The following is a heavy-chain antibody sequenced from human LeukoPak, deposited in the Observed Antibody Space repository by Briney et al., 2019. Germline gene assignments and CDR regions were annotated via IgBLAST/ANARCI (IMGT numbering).Heavy chain of an antibody. CDR2: IIPIFGTA. CDR1: GGTFSSYA. D-gene: IGHD5-12*01. Sequence: ASVKVSCKASGGTFSSYAISWGRQAPGQGLEWMGGIIPIFGTANYAQKFQGRVTITADESTSTAYMELSSLRSEDTAVYYCASGLRNTFDYWGQGTLVTVSS. J-gene: IGHJ4*02. V-gene: IGHV1-69*13. CDR3: ASGLRNTFDY.